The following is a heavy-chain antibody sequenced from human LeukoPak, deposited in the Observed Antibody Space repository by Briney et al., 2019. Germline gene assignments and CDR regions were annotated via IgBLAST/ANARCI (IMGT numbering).Heavy chain of an antibody. J-gene: IGHJ5*02. CDR1: GYTFTSYY. CDR2: INPSGGST. Sequence: ASVKVSCKASGYTFTSYYMHWVRQAPGQGLEWIGIINPSGGSTSYAQKFQGRVTMTRDMSTSTVYMELSSLRSEDTAVYYCAREGILWFGELPPRGWFDPWGQGTLVTVSS. D-gene: IGHD3-10*01. V-gene: IGHV1-46*01. CDR3: AREGILWFGELPPRGWFDP.